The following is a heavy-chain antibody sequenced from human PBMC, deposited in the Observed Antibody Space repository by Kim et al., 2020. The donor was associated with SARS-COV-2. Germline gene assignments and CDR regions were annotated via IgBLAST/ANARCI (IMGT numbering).Heavy chain of an antibody. CDR1: GGTFSSYA. CDR3: ARNWALEWSRTDYYGMDV. V-gene: IGHV1-69*13. CDR2: IIPIFGTA. Sequence: SVKVSCKASGGTFSSYAISWVRQAPGQGLEWMGGIIPIFGTANYAQKFQGRVTITADESTSTAYMELSSLRSEDTAVYYCARNWALEWSRTDYYGMDVWGQGTTVTVSS. D-gene: IGHD3-3*01. J-gene: IGHJ6*02.